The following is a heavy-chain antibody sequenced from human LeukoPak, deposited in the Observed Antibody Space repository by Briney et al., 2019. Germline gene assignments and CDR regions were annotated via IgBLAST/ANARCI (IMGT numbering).Heavy chain of an antibody. CDR1: GYTFTSYY. D-gene: IGHD3-10*01. J-gene: IGHJ4*02. V-gene: IGHV1-2*02. CDR2: INPSSGGT. CDR3: ARAALGVWFGEPLGGPTEY. Sequence: ASVKVSCKASGYTFTSYYIHWVRQAPGQGLEWMGWINPSSGGTYYAQSFQGRVTMTRDTSISTAYMELSRLRSDDTAVYYCARAALGVWFGEPLGGPTEYWGQGTLVTVSS.